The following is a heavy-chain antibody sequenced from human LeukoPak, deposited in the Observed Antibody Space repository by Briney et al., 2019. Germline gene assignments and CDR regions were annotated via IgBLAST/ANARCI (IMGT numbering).Heavy chain of an antibody. J-gene: IGHJ4*02. CDR3: ARHPFATPFDY. V-gene: IGHV4-59*08. CDR2: MYHTGHT. D-gene: IGHD2-15*01. CDR1: GGSISNYY. Sequence: SETLSLTCNVSGGSISNYYWSWIRQPPGKGLEWIGYMYHTGHTMYNSSLKSRVTMSLDTSNNHFSLRLSSVIAADTAVYYCARHPFATPFDYWGPGTVVTVSS.